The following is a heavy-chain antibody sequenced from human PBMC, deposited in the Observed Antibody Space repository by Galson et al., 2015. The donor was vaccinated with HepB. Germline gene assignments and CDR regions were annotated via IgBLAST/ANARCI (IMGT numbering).Heavy chain of an antibody. D-gene: IGHD2-2*01. Sequence: SVKVSCKASGYTFTTYYMFWVRQAPGQGLEWMGMINPSGGSTSYSQKFQGTVTMTRDTSTSTMYLELSSLRSEDTAVYYCARYSSTMAFDYWGQGTLVTVSS. J-gene: IGHJ4*02. CDR1: GYTFTTYY. CDR2: INPSGGST. V-gene: IGHV1-46*01. CDR3: ARYSSTMAFDY.